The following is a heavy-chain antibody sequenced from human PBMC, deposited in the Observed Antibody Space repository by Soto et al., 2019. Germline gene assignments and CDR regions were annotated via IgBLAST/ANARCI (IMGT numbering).Heavy chain of an antibody. CDR1: GFTFDDYT. Sequence: GGSLRLSCAASGFTFDDYTMHWVRQAPGKGLEWVSLISWDGGSTFYADSVKGRFTISRDNSKNSLYLQMNSLRTENTALYYCAKDLTPIAALDAFDIWGQGTMVTVSS. V-gene: IGHV3-43*01. D-gene: IGHD6-13*01. CDR3: AKDLTPIAALDAFDI. CDR2: ISWDGGST. J-gene: IGHJ3*02.